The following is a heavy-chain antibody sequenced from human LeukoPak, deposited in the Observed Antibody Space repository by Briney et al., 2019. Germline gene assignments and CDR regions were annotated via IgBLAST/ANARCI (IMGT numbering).Heavy chain of an antibody. Sequence: GGSLRLSCAASGFTFSDYYMSWIRQAPGKGLEWVSYISSSGSTIYYVDSVKGRFTISRDNAKNSLYLQMNSLRAEDTAVYYCARVAAAGKVLHYYYYYGMDVWGQGTTVTVSS. V-gene: IGHV3-11*01. J-gene: IGHJ6*02. CDR3: ARVAAAGKVLHYYYYYGMDV. CDR2: ISSSGSTI. CDR1: GFTFSDYY. D-gene: IGHD6-13*01.